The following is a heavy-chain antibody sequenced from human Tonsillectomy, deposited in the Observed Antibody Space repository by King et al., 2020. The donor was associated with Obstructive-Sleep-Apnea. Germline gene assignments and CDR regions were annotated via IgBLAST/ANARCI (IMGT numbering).Heavy chain of an antibody. CDR3: ARIEGSGYYRFDY. CDR1: GFTLSDYY. Sequence: VQLVESGGGLVKPGGSLRLSCAASGFTLSDYYMSWIRQAPGKGLEWVSDISSSSSYTNYADSVKGRFTISRDNAKNSLYLQMNSLRAEDTAVYYCARIEGSGYYRFDYWGQETLVTVSS. V-gene: IGHV3-11*06. J-gene: IGHJ4*02. D-gene: IGHD3-22*01. CDR2: ISSSSSYT.